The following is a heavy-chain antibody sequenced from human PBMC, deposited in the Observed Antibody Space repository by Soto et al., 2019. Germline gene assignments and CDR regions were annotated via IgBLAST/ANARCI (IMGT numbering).Heavy chain of an antibody. CDR3: ARARVMILLRYFDWLLDYLGY. Sequence: QVQLVQSGAEVKKPGASVKVSCKASGYTFTSYDINWVRQATGQGLEWMGWMNPNSGNTGYAQKFQGRVTMTRNTSISTAYMEPSSIRSEDTAVYYCARARVMILLRYFDWLLDYLGYWGQGTLVTVSS. CDR2: MNPNSGNT. CDR1: GYTFTSYD. V-gene: IGHV1-8*01. J-gene: IGHJ4*02. D-gene: IGHD3-9*01.